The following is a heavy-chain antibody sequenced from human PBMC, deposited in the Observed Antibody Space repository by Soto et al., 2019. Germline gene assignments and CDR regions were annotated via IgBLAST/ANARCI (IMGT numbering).Heavy chain of an antibody. CDR3: ARYSGSYLAFDY. D-gene: IGHD1-26*01. Sequence: SVKVSCKASGGTFSSYAISWVRQAPGQGLEWMGGIIPIFGTANYAQKFQGRVTITADESTSTAYMELSSLRSEDTAVYYCARYSGSYLAFDYWGQGTLVTVYS. CDR2: IIPIFGTA. J-gene: IGHJ4*02. CDR1: GGTFSSYA. V-gene: IGHV1-69*13.